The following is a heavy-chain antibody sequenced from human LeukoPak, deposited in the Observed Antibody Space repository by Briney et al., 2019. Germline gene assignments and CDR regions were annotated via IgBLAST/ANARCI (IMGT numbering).Heavy chain of an antibody. V-gene: IGHV4-30-4*01. CDR2: IYYSGST. D-gene: IGHD1-7*01. CDR1: GGSISSGDYY. Sequence: SQTLSLTCTVSGGSISSGDYYWSWIRQPPGKGREWIGYIYYSGSTYYNPSLKSRVTISVDTSKNPFSLKLSSVTAADTAVYYCAREGGTGTTTFDYWGQGTLVTVSS. J-gene: IGHJ4*02. CDR3: AREGGTGTTTFDY.